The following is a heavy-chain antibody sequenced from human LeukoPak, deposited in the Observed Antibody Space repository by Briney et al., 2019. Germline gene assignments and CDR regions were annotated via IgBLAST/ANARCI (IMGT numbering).Heavy chain of an antibody. D-gene: IGHD2-2*01. Sequence: GGSLRLSCSASGFTFSTYAMHWVRQAPGKGLEYVSAISSNGGSTYYADSVKGRFTISRGNSKNTLYLQMSSLRAEDAAVYYCASAWVVVVPAALPPAEYFQHWGQGTLVTVSS. CDR3: ASAWVVVVPAALPPAEYFQH. CDR1: GFTFSTYA. CDR2: ISSNGGST. J-gene: IGHJ1*01. V-gene: IGHV3-64D*09.